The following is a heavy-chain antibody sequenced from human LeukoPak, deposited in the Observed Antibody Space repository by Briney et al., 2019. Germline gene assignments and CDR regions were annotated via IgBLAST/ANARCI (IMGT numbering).Heavy chain of an antibody. J-gene: IGHJ4*02. CDR3: ARSLNVDTAMAAYFDY. CDR2: IYYSGST. D-gene: IGHD5-18*01. Sequence: PSETLSLTCTVSGGSISSGGYYWSWIRQHPGKGLEWIGYIYYSGSTYYNPSLKSRVTISLDTPKNQFSLKLSSVTAADTAVYYCARSLNVDTAMAAYFDYWGQGTLVTVSS. CDR1: GGSISSGGYY. V-gene: IGHV4-31*03.